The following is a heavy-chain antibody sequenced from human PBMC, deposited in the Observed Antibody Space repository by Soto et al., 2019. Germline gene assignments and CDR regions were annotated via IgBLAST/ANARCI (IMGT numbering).Heavy chain of an antibody. Sequence: PGESLKISCAASGFTFSSHAMGWLRQAPGTGPEWVAFVDGSGGDTSYADSVKGRFTISRDNSDNSLFLHMNTLRAEDTGRYFCAKEIFAAAYAATSAFDLWGQGTLVTVSS. CDR1: GFTFSSHA. CDR2: VDGSGGDT. J-gene: IGHJ4*02. D-gene: IGHD2-8*01. CDR3: AKEIFAAAYAATSAFDL. V-gene: IGHV3-23*01.